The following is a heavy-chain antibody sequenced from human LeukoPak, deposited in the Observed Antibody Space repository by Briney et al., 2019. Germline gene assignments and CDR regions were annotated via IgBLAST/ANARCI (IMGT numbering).Heavy chain of an antibody. CDR2: ISAYNGNT. J-gene: IGHJ4*02. CDR3: ARDDGYRSHY. Sequence: ASVKVSCKASGYTFTSYDINWVRQALGQGVEWMGWISAYNGNTNYAQKLQGRVTMTTDTSTSTAYMELRSLRSDDTAVYYCARDDGYRSHYWGQGTLVTVSS. V-gene: IGHV1-18*01. D-gene: IGHD3-16*02. CDR1: GYTFTSYD.